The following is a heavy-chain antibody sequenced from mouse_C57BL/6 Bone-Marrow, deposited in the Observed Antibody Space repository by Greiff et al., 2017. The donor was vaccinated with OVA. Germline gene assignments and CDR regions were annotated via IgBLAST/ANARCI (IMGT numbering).Heavy chain of an antibody. J-gene: IGHJ1*03. CDR2: IDPSDSET. D-gene: IGHD1-1*01. CDR1: GYTFTSSW. Sequence: QVQLQQPGAELVRPGSSVKLSCKASGYTFTSSWMHWVKQRPIQGLEWIGNIDPSDSETHSNQKFKDKATLTVDKSASTAYMQLSSLTSEDSAVYYCARWLYYGSSCWYFDVWGTGTTVTVSS. CDR3: ARWLYYGSSCWYFDV. V-gene: IGHV1-52*01.